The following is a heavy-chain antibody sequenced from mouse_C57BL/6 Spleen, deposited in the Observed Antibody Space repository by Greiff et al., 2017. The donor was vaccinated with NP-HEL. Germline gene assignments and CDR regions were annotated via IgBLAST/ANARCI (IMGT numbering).Heavy chain of an antibody. V-gene: IGHV1-64*01. Sequence: VQLQQPGAELVKPGASVKLSCKASGYTFTSYWMHWVKQRPGQGLEWIGMIHPNSGSTNYNEKFKSKATLTVDKSSSTAYMQLSSLTSEDSAVYYCARAYDYDGLFAYWGQGTLVTVSA. J-gene: IGHJ3*01. CDR3: ARAYDYDGLFAY. D-gene: IGHD2-4*01. CDR1: GYTFTSYW. CDR2: IHPNSGST.